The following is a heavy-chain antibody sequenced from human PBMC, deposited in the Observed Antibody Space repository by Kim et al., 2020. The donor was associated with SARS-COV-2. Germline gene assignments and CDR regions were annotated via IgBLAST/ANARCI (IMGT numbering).Heavy chain of an antibody. J-gene: IGHJ4*02. V-gene: IGHV3-9*01. CDR1: GFTFDDYA. Sequence: GGSLRLSCAASGFTFDDYAMHWVRQAPGKGLEWVSGISWNSGSIGYADSVKGRFTISRDNAKNSLYLQMNSLRAEDTALYYCAKEAPDTYYFDYWGQGTL. CDR2: ISWNSGSI. CDR3: AKEAPDTYYFDY.